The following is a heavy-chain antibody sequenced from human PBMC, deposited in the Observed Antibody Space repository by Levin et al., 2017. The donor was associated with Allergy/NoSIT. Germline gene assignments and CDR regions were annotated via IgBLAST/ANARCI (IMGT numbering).Heavy chain of an antibody. CDR3: ARFTRLGALSGGEDFYHYYMDA. J-gene: IGHJ6*03. Sequence: SGPTLVKPTQTLTLTCTFSGFSLSTTGMCVSWIRQPPGKALEWLARIDWDDEKYYNTVLKTRLSISQDTSKNQVGLTMTNMDPVDTATYYCARFTRLGALSGGEDFYHYYMDAWGKGTTVTVSS. CDR1: GFSLSTTGMC. CDR2: IDWDDEK. V-gene: IGHV2-70*11. D-gene: IGHD3-16*02.